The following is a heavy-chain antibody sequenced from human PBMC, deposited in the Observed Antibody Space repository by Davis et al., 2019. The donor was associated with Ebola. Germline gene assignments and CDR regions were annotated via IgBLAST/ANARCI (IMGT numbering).Heavy chain of an antibody. D-gene: IGHD3-10*01. J-gene: IGHJ5*02. Sequence: SETLSLTCAVYGGSFSGYYWSWIRQPPGKGLEWIGEINHSGSTNYNPSLKSRVTISVDTSKNQFSLKLSSVTAADTAVCYCARILGVRGVISWANWFDPWGQGTLVTVSS. CDR1: GGSFSGYY. V-gene: IGHV4-34*01. CDR2: INHSGST. CDR3: ARILGVRGVISWANWFDP.